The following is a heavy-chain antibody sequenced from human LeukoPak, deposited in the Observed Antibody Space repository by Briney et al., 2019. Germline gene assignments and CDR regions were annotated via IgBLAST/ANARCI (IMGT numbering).Heavy chain of an antibody. CDR3: AREDVVVVPAAIALAFDI. D-gene: IGHD2-2*01. J-gene: IGHJ3*02. Sequence: SETLSLTCTVSGGSISSGSYYWSWIRQPAGKGLEWIGRIYTSGSTNYNPSLKSRVTISVDTSTNQFSLKLSSVTAADTAVYYCAREDVVVVPAAIALAFDIWGQGTMVTVSS. V-gene: IGHV4-61*02. CDR1: GGSISSGSYY. CDR2: IYTSGST.